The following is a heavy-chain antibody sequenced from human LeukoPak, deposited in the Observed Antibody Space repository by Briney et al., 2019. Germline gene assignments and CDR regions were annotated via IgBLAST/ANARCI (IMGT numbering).Heavy chain of an antibody. J-gene: IGHJ4*02. Sequence: SETLSLTCAVYGGSFSGYYWSWIRQPPGXXLEWIGEINHSGSTNYNPSLKSRVTISVDTSKNQFSLKLSSVTAADTAVYYCATYSSGWYDNYWGQGTLVTVSS. V-gene: IGHV4-34*01. CDR2: INHSGST. CDR1: GGSFSGYY. CDR3: ATYSSGWYDNY. D-gene: IGHD6-19*01.